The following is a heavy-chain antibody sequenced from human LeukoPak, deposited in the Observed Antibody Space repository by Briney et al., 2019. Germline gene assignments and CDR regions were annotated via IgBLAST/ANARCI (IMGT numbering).Heavy chain of an antibody. CDR1: GYNFTSYW. CDR2: VYPGDSDT. V-gene: IGHV5-51*01. Sequence: PGESLKISCKASGYNFTSYWIGWVRQIPGKGLEWMGIVYPGDSDTRYSPSFQGQVTISADKSITTAYLHWSSLKASDTAMYYCASFHISGGSYNGLHYWGQGTLVTVSS. CDR3: ASFHISGGSYNGLHY. J-gene: IGHJ4*02. D-gene: IGHD3-10*01.